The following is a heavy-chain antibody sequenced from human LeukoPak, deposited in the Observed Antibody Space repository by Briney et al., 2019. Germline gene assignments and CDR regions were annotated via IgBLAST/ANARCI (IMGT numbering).Heavy chain of an antibody. CDR2: INPNSGGT. D-gene: IGHD6-19*01. J-gene: IGHJ4*02. CDR3: ARDWGYSSGWPYYFDY. Sequence: ASVKVSCKASGYTFTGYYMHWVRQAPGQGLVWMGWINPNSGGTNYAQKFQGRVTMTRDTSISTAYMELSRLRSDDTAVYYCARDWGYSSGWPYYFDYWGQGTLVTVSS. CDR1: GYTFTGYY. V-gene: IGHV1-2*02.